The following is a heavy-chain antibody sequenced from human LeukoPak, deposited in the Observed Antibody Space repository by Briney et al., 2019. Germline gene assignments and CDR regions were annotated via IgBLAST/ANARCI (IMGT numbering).Heavy chain of an antibody. V-gene: IGHV1-8*01. J-gene: IGHJ6*02. CDR3: ARDRRGVFGVVRYYGMDV. Sequence: ASVKVSCTASGYTFTSYDFNWVRQATGQRPEWMGWMSPNSGDTGYAQKFQDRVTMTRNTSISTAYMELSSLRSDDTAVYYCARDRRGVFGVVRYYGMDVWGQGTTVTVSS. CDR2: MSPNSGDT. CDR1: GYTFTSYD. D-gene: IGHD3-3*01.